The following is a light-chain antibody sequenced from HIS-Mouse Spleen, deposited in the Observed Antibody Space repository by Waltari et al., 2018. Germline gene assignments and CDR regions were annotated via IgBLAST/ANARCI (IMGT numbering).Light chain of an antibody. CDR1: HIGSKS. J-gene: IGLJ2*01. CDR3: QVWDSSSDHVV. V-gene: IGLV3-21*03. CDR2: DDS. Sequence: SYVLTQPPSVSVAPGKTARLTCGGTHIGSKSVHWYKQKPGQAPVLVVYDDSDRPSGIPERFSGSNSGNTATLTISRVEAGDEADYYCQVWDSSSDHVVFGGGTKLTVL.